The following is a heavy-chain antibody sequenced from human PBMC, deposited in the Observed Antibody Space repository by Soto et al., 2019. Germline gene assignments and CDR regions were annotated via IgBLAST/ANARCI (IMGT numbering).Heavy chain of an antibody. Sequence: ASVKVSCKASGYIFIDYYIHWVRQAPGQGLEWMGWINPDTGDTNYAQKFQGWVTVTRDTSISTAYMEVSRLKSDDTAVYYCARVPYTSSTYFYYGMDVWGRGTTVTAP. J-gene: IGHJ6*02. D-gene: IGHD6-6*01. CDR2: INPDTGDT. CDR3: ARVPYTSSTYFYYGMDV. V-gene: IGHV1-2*04. CDR1: GYIFIDYY.